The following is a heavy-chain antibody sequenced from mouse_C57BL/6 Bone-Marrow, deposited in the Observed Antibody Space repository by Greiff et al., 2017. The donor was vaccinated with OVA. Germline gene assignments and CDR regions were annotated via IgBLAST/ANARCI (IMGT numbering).Heavy chain of an antibody. D-gene: IGHD1-1*01. V-gene: IGHV3-6*01. CDR2: ISYDGSN. J-gene: IGHJ1*03. Sequence: EVKLQESGPGLVKPSQSLSLTCSVTGYSITSGYYWNWIRQFPGNKLEWMGYISYDGSNNYNPSLKNRISITRDTSKNQFFLKLNSVTTEDTATYYCAITTVVGNWYFDVWGTGTTVTVSS. CDR3: AITTVVGNWYFDV. CDR1: GYSITSGYY.